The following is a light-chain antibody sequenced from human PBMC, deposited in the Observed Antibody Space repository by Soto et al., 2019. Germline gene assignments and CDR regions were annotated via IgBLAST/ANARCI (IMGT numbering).Light chain of an antibody. CDR3: QQYNYWPPIP. CDR2: GAS. V-gene: IGKV3-15*01. CDR1: QSVSSN. J-gene: IGKJ5*01. Sequence: EIVMSQSPSALSVSQGERATLSCRASQSVSSNLSWYQQKPGQAPRLLIFGASTRATGIPARFSGSGSGTEFTLTISSLQSEDFAVYYCQQYNYWPPIPFGQGTLLAIK.